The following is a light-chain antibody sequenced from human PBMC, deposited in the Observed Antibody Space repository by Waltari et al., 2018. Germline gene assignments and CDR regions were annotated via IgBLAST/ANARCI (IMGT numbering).Light chain of an antibody. Sequence: EIVLTQSPGTLSLSSGERATLSCRASQSVSTSQLAWYQHKAGQAARLLIYDAFRRATGIPDRFSGSGSGTDFTLTISRLEPEDFAVYYCQQYGSSPRTFGQGTKLEIQ. V-gene: IGKV3-20*01. CDR2: DAF. J-gene: IGKJ2*01. CDR3: QQYGSSPRT. CDR1: QSVSTSQ.